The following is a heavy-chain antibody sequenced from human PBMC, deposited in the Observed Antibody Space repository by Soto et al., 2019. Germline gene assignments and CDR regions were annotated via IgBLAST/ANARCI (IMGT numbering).Heavy chain of an antibody. V-gene: IGHV3-33*05. CDR1: GFTFRSYV. D-gene: IGHD3-16*01. CDR2: TSYDGSDK. J-gene: IGHJ1*01. CDR3: ARWGTTGRLAV. Sequence: QVQLVESGGGVVQPGTSLRVSCVGSGFTFRSYVIHWVRQAPGKGLEWVALTSYDGSDKYYGDSVRGRFTISRDNSRNTVDLQMYSLRREDTALYYCARWGTTGRLAVWGQGTLVSVSS.